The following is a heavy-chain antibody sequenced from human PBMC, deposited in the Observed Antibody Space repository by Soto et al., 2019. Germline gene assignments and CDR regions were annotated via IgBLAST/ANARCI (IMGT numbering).Heavy chain of an antibody. V-gene: IGHV4-59*01. Sequence: SETLSLTCTVSGGSISSYYWSWIRQPPGKGLEWIGYIYYSGSTNYNPSLKSRVTISVDTSKNQFSLKLSSVTAADTAVYYCARGNYDFLTGYYIEYFDYWGQGTLVTVSS. J-gene: IGHJ4*02. D-gene: IGHD3-9*01. CDR1: GGSISSYY. CDR3: ARGNYDFLTGYYIEYFDY. CDR2: IYYSGST.